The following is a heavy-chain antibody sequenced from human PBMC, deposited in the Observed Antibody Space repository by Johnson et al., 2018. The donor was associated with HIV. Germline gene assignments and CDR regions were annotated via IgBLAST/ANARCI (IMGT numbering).Heavy chain of an antibody. CDR2: IYRGGST. V-gene: IGHV3-66*02. D-gene: IGHD3-3*01. CDR3: ARALGRLQFLEWLPGGDAFDI. Sequence: MQLVESGGGLVQPGGSLRLSCAASGFTVSSTYMSWVRQAPGKGLEWVSAIYRGGSTYYAASVQVRFTISTDNSKNTLYLQMNSLRAEDTAVYYCARALGRLQFLEWLPGGDAFDIWGQGTMVTVSS. CDR1: GFTVSSTY. J-gene: IGHJ3*02.